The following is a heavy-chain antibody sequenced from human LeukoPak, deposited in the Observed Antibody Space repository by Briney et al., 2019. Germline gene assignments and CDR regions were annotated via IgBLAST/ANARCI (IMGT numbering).Heavy chain of an antibody. D-gene: IGHD2-8*02. V-gene: IGHV5-51*01. J-gene: IGHJ4*02. CDR1: GYIFTKYW. Sequence: GESLKISCKGSGYIFTKYWIGWVRQMPGPGLEWMGIIYPVDSDTRYSPSFQGQLTISADKSISTAYLQLRSLKAPDTAMYYCALRGPTGAKFYDYFDNWAQGTLVSVSS. CDR2: IYPVDSDT. CDR3: ALRGPTGAKFYDYFDN.